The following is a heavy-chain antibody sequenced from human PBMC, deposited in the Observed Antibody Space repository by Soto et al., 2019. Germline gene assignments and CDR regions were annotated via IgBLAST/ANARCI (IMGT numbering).Heavy chain of an antibody. J-gene: IGHJ5*02. CDR3: ARDDGSYSGSRWFDP. CDR1: GYTFTSYG. D-gene: IGHD1-26*01. Sequence: VKVSCKASGYTFTSYGISGVRQAPGQGLEWMGWISAYNGNTNYAQKLQGRVIMTTDTSMSTAFMELRSLKSDVTSVYYCARDDGSYSGSRWFDPWGQGTLVTVSS. CDR2: ISAYNGNT. V-gene: IGHV1-18*01.